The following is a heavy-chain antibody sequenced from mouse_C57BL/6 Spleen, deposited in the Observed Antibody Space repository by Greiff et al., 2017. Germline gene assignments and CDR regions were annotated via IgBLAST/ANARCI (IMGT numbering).Heavy chain of an antibody. J-gene: IGHJ1*03. CDR3: ARDHGSSHWYFDV. D-gene: IGHD1-1*01. Sequence: QVQLQQSGAELVKPGASVKISCKASGYAFSSYWMNWVKQRPGTGLEWIGQIYPGDGDTNYNGKFKGKATLTADKSSSTAYMQLSSLTSEDSAVYFCARDHGSSHWYFDVWGTGTTVTVSS. V-gene: IGHV1-80*01. CDR1: GYAFSSYW. CDR2: IYPGDGDT.